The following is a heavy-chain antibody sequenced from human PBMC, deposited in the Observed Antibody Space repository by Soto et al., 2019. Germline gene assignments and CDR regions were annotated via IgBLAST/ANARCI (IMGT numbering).Heavy chain of an antibody. D-gene: IGHD6-6*01. CDR3: AREYSSSSDY. CDR2: INSDGSST. CDR1: GFTFSSYW. J-gene: IGHJ4*02. Sequence: GESLKISCAASGFTFSSYWMHWVRQAPGKGLVWVSRINSDGSSTSYADSVKGRFTISRDNAKNTLYLQMNSLRAEDTAVYYCAREYSSSSDYWGQGTLVTVSS. V-gene: IGHV3-74*01.